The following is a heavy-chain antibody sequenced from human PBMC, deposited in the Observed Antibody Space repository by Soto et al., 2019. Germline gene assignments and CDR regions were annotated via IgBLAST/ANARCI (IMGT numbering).Heavy chain of an antibody. CDR3: STRAYDTNGYYRFDP. CDR2: VNHSGRV. CDR1: GGSFSGHS. D-gene: IGHD3-22*01. Sequence: SETLSLTCAVYGGSFSGHSWTWIRQSPGKGLEWIGDVNHSGRVNYSPSLKSRVTISLDTSKNQFSLTLSAVTAADTAMYYCSTRAYDTNGYYRFDPWGQGTLVTVSS. J-gene: IGHJ5*01. V-gene: IGHV4-34*01.